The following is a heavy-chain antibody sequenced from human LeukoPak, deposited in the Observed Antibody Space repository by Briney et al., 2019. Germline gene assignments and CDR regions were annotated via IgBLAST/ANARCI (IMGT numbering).Heavy chain of an antibody. V-gene: IGHV4-59*08. CDR3: ARLGGASGGPAFDY. Sequence: EPSETQSLTCTVSGGSISSYYWSWIRKPPGKGLEWIGYIYYSGSTNYNPSLKSRVTISVDTSKNQFSLKLSSVTAADTAVYYCARLGGASGGPAFDYWGQGTLVTVSS. CDR1: GGSISSYY. D-gene: IGHD2-2*01. J-gene: IGHJ4*02. CDR2: IYYSGST.